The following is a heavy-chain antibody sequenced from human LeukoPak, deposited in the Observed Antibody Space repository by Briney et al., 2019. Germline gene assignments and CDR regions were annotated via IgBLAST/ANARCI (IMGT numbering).Heavy chain of an antibody. D-gene: IGHD3-3*01. CDR2: INHSGST. V-gene: IGHV4-34*01. J-gene: IGHJ4*02. CDR1: GGSFSGYY. CDR3: ARMYYDFCSGYSPFDY. Sequence: RSSETLSLTCAVYGGSFSGYYWSWIRQPPGKGLEWIGEINHSGSTNYNPSLKSRVTISVDTSKNQFSLKLSSVTAADTAVYYCARMYYDFCSGYSPFDYWGQGTLVTVSS.